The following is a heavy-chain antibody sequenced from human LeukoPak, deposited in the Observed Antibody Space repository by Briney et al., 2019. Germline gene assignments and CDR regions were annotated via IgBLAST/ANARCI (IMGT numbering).Heavy chain of an antibody. J-gene: IGHJ4*02. CDR3: AKPMRYSGYDTVLYFDY. CDR2: ITSSSSYI. CDR1: GFTFSSYN. D-gene: IGHD5-12*01. Sequence: GGSLRLSCAASGFTFSSYNMNWVRQAPGKGLEWVSSITSSSSYIYYADSVKGRFTISRDNSKNTLYLQMNSLRAEDTAVYYCAKPMRYSGYDTVLYFDYWGQGTLVTVSS. V-gene: IGHV3-21*01.